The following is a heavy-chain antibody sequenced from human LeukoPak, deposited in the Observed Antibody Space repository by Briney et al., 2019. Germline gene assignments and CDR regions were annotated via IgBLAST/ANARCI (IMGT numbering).Heavy chain of an antibody. CDR2: VGHNAAGT. Sequence: GGSLRLSCAASGFTVSGSYMSWVRQAPGKGLEWVAAVGHNAAGTYYADSVKGRFTISRDNSRNTMYLQMNSLTAEDTAVYCCAKACMVATTPGRGMDVWGQGTTVAVSS. CDR3: AKACMVATTPGRGMDV. CDR1: GFTVSGSY. V-gene: IGHV3-23*01. D-gene: IGHD5-12*01. J-gene: IGHJ6*02.